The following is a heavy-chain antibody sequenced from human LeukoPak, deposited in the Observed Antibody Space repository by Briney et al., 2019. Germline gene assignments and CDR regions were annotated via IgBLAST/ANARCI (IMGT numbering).Heavy chain of an antibody. V-gene: IGHV1-2*02. CDR1: GYTFTGYY. CDR2: INPNSGGT. J-gene: IGHJ3*02. Sequence: ASVKVSCKASGYTFTGYYMHWVRQAPGQGLEWMGWINPNSGGTNYAQKFQGRVTMTRDTSISTAYMELSRLRSDDTAVYYRASTKDGGDAFDIWGQGTMVTVSS. D-gene: IGHD5-24*01. CDR3: ASTKDGGDAFDI.